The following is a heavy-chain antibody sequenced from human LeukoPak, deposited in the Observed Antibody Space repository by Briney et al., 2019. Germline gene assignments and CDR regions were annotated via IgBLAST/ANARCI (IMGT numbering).Heavy chain of an antibody. Sequence: GGSLRLSCAASGFTFSSYAMSWVRQAPGKGLEWVSAISGSGGSTYYADSVKGRFTISRDNAKNSLYLQMNSLRAEDTAVYYCARVGTAEGTLEDYWGQGTLVTVSS. D-gene: IGHD6-13*01. J-gene: IGHJ4*02. CDR1: GFTFSSYA. CDR2: ISGSGGST. CDR3: ARVGTAEGTLEDY. V-gene: IGHV3-23*01.